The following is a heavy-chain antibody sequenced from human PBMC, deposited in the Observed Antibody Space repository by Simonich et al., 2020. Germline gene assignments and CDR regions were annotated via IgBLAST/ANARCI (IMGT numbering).Heavy chain of an antibody. CDR2: INPNRGGT. V-gene: IGHV1-2*06. D-gene: IGHD3-10*01. CDR3: ARWPSIPASYGSGSYFDY. CDR1: GYTFTGYY. Sequence: QVQLVQSGAEVKKPGASVKVSCKASGYTFTGYYMHWVRQAPGQGLEWVGRINPNRGGTNYAQKFQGRVTMTRDTSISTAYMELSRLRSDDTAVYYCARWPSIPASYGSGSYFDYWGQGTLVTVSS. J-gene: IGHJ4*02.